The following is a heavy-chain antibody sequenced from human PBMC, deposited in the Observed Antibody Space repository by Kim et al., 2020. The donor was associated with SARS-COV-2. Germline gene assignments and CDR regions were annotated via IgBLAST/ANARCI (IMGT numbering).Heavy chain of an antibody. Sequence: ASVKVSCKASGYTFTSYYMHWVRQAPGQGLEWMGIINPSGGSTSYAQKFQGRVTMTRDTSTSTVYMELSSLRSEDTAVYYCARGRSGRSYSGYDRQNYYYGMDVCGQGTTVTVSS. CDR1: GYTFTSYY. CDR2: INPSGGST. J-gene: IGHJ6*02. CDR3: ARGRSGRSYSGYDRQNYYYGMDV. D-gene: IGHD5-12*01. V-gene: IGHV1-46*01.